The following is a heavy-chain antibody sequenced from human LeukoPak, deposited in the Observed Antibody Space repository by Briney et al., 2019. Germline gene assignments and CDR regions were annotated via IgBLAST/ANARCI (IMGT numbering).Heavy chain of an antibody. CDR2: ISTYNGDT. CDR3: ARDLSTLSPRRFAY. Sequence: PGASVKVSCKASGYTFTSYGISWVRQAPGQGLEWMGWISTYNGDTNYAQKLQGRVTMTIDTSTSTAYMELRSLRSDDTAVYYCARDLSTLSPRRFAYWGQGTLVTVSS. V-gene: IGHV1-18*01. CDR1: GYTFTSYG. J-gene: IGHJ4*02. D-gene: IGHD2/OR15-2a*01.